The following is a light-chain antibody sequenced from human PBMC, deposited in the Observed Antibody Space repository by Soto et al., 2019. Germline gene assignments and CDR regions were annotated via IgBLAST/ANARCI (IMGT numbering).Light chain of an antibody. V-gene: IGKV3-11*01. CDR2: AAS. Sequence: EIVLTQSPATLYSSPGEIATLSCGASQSVSSLLAWYQQKPGQAPRLLIYAASNRATGIPARFSGSGSGTDFTLTSSSLEPVDFAVYYCQQSSNWPWTFGQGTKVEI. J-gene: IGKJ1*01. CDR1: QSVSSL. CDR3: QQSSNWPWT.